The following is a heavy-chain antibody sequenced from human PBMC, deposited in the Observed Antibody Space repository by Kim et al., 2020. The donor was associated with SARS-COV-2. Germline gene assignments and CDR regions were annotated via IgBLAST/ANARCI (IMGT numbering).Heavy chain of an antibody. CDR3: ARDVLSTAYYDFWSGYNYYYYMDV. Sequence: GGSLRLSCAASGFTFSSYWMSWVRQAPGKGLEWVANIKQDGSEKYYVDSVKGRFTISRDNAKNSLYLQMNSLRAEDTAVYYCARDVLSTAYYDFWSGYNYYYYMDVWGKGTTVTVSS. D-gene: IGHD3-3*01. CDR1: GFTFSSYW. CDR2: IKQDGSEK. V-gene: IGHV3-7*01. J-gene: IGHJ6*03.